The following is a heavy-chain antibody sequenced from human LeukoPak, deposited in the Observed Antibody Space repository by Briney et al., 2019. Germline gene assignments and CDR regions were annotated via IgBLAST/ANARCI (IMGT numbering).Heavy chain of an antibody. CDR2: INHSGST. D-gene: IGHD3-22*01. Sequence: SETLSLTCAVYGGSFSGYYWNWIRQPPGKGLEWIGEINHSGSTNYNPSLKSRVTISVDTSKNQFSLKLSSVTAADTAVYYCARVGSYYDSSVYYRSIYYYYYYMDVWGRGTMVTVSS. CDR3: ARVGSYYDSSVYYRSIYYYYYYMDV. V-gene: IGHV4-34*01. CDR1: GGSFSGYY. J-gene: IGHJ6*03.